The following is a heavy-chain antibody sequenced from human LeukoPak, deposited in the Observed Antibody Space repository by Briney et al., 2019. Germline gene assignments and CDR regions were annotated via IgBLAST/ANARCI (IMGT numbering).Heavy chain of an antibody. CDR1: GGSISSYY. CDR3: AAEYYDSSGYLNWFDP. V-gene: IGHV4-59*01. CDR2: IYYSGST. J-gene: IGHJ5*02. D-gene: IGHD3-22*01. Sequence: SETLSLTCTVSGGSISSYYWSWIRQPPGKGLEWIGYIYYSGSTNYNPSLKSRVTISVDTSKNQFSLKLSSVTAADTAVYYCAAEYYDSSGYLNWFDPWGQGTLVTVSS.